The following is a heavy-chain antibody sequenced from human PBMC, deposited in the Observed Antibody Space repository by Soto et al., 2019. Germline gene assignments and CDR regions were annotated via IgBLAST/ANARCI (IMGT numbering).Heavy chain of an antibody. V-gene: IGHV4-34*01. D-gene: IGHD6-13*01. CDR3: ASGLGSSSSWPFDY. J-gene: IGHJ4*02. CDR2: INHSGST. Sequence: SETLSLTCAVYGGSFSGYYWSWIRQPPGKGLEWIGEINHSGSTNYNPSLKSRVTISVDTSKNQFSLNLSSVTAADTAVYYCASGLGSSSSWPFDYWGQGTLVT. CDR1: GGSFSGYY.